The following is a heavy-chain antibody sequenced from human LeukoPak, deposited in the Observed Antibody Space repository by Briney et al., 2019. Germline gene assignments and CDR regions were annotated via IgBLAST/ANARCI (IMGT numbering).Heavy chain of an antibody. CDR1: GGSISSYY. Sequence: SETLSLTCTVSGGSISSYYWSWIRQPPGKGLEWIGYIYYSGSTNYNPSLKSRVTISVDTSKNQFSLKLSSVTAADTAVYYCAGSASPFFAVYWGQGTLVTVSS. J-gene: IGHJ4*02. D-gene: IGHD2/OR15-2a*01. CDR3: AGSASPFFAVY. V-gene: IGHV4-59*01. CDR2: IYYSGST.